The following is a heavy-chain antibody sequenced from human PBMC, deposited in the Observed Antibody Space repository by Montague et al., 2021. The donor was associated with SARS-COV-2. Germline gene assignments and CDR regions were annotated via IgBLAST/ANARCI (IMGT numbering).Heavy chain of an antibody. Sequence: SETLSLTCTVSGGSISSYYWSWIRQPPGKGLEWFGFILYTGSTKYNPSLKSRVTMSLDRLTNRFSLRLNSVTAADTAMYYCARAQNTCFIANCVNYFDFWGLGAQVTVSS. J-gene: IGHJ4*02. CDR3: ARAQNTCFIANCVNYFDF. CDR2: ILYTGST. CDR1: GGSISSYY. D-gene: IGHD1-1*01. V-gene: IGHV4-59*01.